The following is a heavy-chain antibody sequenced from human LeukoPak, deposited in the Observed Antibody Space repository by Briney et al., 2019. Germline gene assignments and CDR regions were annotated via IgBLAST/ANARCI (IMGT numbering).Heavy chain of an antibody. CDR2: IRYDGSNK. D-gene: IGHD3-22*01. CDR1: GFSFSTYG. V-gene: IGHV3-30*02. J-gene: IGHJ4*02. CDR3: ATLGDSSGYYRHY. Sequence: GGSLRLSCAASGFSFSTYGMHWVRQAPGKGLEWVAFIRYDGSNKYYADSVKGRFTISRDNSKNTLYLQMNSLRAEDTAVYYCATLGDSSGYYRHYWGQGTLVTVSS.